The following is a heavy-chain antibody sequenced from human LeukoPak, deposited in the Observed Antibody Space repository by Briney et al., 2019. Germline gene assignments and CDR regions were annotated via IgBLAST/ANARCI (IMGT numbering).Heavy chain of an antibody. V-gene: IGHV4-4*02. CDR2: IYYSGST. J-gene: IGHJ4*02. CDR1: GDSISRNNW. Sequence: SETLSLTCAVSGDSISRNNWWTWVRQPPGKGLEWIGYIYYSGSTNYNPSLKSRVTISVDTSKSQFSLKLSSVTAADTAVYYCARGGAAAHYAYWGQGTLVTVSS. D-gene: IGHD6-13*01. CDR3: ARGGAAAHYAY.